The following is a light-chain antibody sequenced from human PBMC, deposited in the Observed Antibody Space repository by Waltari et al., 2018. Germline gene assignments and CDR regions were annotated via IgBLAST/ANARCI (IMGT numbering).Light chain of an antibody. J-gene: IGKJ2*01. CDR2: GAS. CDR1: QTISSGY. Sequence: EIVLTQSPGTLSLSPGERATLSCRASQTISSGYLTWYQQKPGQAPRLLIYGASSRDTGIPDRFSGSGSGTDFTLTISRLEPEYFAVYYCQQYGSSSYTFGQGTKLEI. V-gene: IGKV3-20*01. CDR3: QQYGSSSYT.